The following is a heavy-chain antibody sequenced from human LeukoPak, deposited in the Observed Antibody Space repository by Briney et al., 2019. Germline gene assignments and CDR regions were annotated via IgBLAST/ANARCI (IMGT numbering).Heavy chain of an antibody. CDR2: MNPNSGNT. J-gene: IGHJ6*02. CDR3: ASFRGAIPDYYYYGMDV. D-gene: IGHD4/OR15-4a*01. Sequence: ASVKVSCKASGYTFTSYDINWVRQATGQGLEWMGWMNPNSGNTVYAQKFQGRVTMTRNTSISTAYMELSSLRSEDTAVYYCASFRGAIPDYYYYGMDVWGQGTTVTVSS. V-gene: IGHV1-8*01. CDR1: GYTFTSYD.